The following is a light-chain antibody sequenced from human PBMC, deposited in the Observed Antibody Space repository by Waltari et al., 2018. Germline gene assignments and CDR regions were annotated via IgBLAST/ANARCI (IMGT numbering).Light chain of an antibody. V-gene: IGKV2-30*02. J-gene: IGKJ2*01. Sequence: TLSQVSLPVPLGQAPPILCNPSQSLVPVDGNTYLNWFHQRPGQSPRRLIYWVFNRDSGVPDRFSGSGSGTDFTLGISRVEAEDVGVYYCMQVTRWPYTFGQGTQLDIK. CDR2: WVF. CDR1: QSLVPVDGNTY. CDR3: MQVTRWPYT.